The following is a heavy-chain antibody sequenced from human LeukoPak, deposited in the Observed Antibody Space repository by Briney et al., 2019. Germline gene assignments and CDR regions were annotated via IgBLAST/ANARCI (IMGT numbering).Heavy chain of an antibody. CDR3: GKGLNRDYSGVGDS. CDR2: SGSGVNT. CDR1: GFTVSSTY. Sequence: GGSLRLSCAASGFTVSSTYMSWVRQAPGKGLEWVSASGSGVNTYYADSVMGRFTISRDNSKNTLYLQVNSLRAEDTAVYYCGKGLNRDYSGVGDSWGQGTLVTVSS. J-gene: IGHJ4*02. V-gene: IGHV3-53*01. D-gene: IGHD5-12*01.